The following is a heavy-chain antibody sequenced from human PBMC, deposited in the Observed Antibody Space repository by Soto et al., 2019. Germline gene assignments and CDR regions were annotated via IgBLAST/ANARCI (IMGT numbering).Heavy chain of an antibody. CDR2: IWYDGSNK. CDR1: GFTFSSYG. V-gene: IGHV3-33*01. J-gene: IGHJ4*02. D-gene: IGHD3-9*01. CDR3: ARGTPVNYDILTGYYWYFDY. Sequence: VGALRLSCSASGFTFSSYGMHWVRQAPGKWLEWVAVIWYDGSNKYYADSVKGRFTISRENSKNTLYLQMNSLRAEDTAVYYCARGTPVNYDILTGYYWYFDYWGQGTLVTVSS.